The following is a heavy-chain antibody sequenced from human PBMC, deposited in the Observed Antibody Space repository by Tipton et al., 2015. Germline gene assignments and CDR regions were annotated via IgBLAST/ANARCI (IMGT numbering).Heavy chain of an antibody. J-gene: IGHJ6*02. V-gene: IGHV3-21*01. CDR3: ARCWHYYYYYGMDV. CDR2: ISSSSSYI. Sequence: SLRLSCEVSGFPFSAHGLNWVRQAPGKGLEWVSSISSSSSYIYYADSVKGRFTISRDNAKNSLYLQMNSLRAEDTAVYYCARCWHYYYYYGMDVWGQGTTVTVSS. CDR1: GFPFSAHG.